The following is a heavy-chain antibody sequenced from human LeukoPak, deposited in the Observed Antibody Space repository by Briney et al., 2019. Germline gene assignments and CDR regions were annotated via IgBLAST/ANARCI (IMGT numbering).Heavy chain of an antibody. J-gene: IGHJ4*02. D-gene: IGHD3-22*01. V-gene: IGHV1-69*05. Sequence: EASVKVSCKASGGTFSSYAISWVRQAPGQGLEWMGRIIPIFGTANYAQKFQGRVTITTDESTSTAYMELSSLRSEDTAVYYCATPYYYDSSGYPDYFDYWGQGTLVTV. CDR3: ATPYYYDSSGYPDYFDY. CDR1: GGTFSSYA. CDR2: IIPIFGTA.